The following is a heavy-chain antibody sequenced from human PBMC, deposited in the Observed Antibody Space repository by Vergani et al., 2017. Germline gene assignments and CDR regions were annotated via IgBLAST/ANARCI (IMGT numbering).Heavy chain of an antibody. Sequence: EVQLVQSGAAVKTPGESLKISCKGSGYSFTSYWIGWVRQIPGKGLEWMGISYPFYSDTRYSPSFQFKVTISADKSISTAYLQWSSLKASDTAMYYCARGTGLYRYYFDYWGQGTLVTVYS. CDR2: SYPFYSDT. D-gene: IGHD2-8*02. J-gene: IGHJ4*02. CDR3: ARGTGLYRYYFDY. V-gene: IGHV5-51*03. CDR1: GYSFTSYW.